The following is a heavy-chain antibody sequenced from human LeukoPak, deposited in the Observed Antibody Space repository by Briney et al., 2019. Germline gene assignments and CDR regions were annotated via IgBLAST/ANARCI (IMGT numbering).Heavy chain of an antibody. CDR3: AKNLLGSGAYSWYFDL. D-gene: IGHD1-26*01. CDR1: GFTFSSHG. V-gene: IGHV3-23*01. J-gene: IGHJ2*01. CDR2: ISTSGDGT. Sequence: PGGSLRLSCSASGFTFSSHGMSWVRQTPGKGLEWVSSISTSGDGTVYADSVKGRVTISRGNSKNTLYLQMNSLRAEDTAVYSCAKNLLGSGAYSWYFDLWGRGTLVTVSS.